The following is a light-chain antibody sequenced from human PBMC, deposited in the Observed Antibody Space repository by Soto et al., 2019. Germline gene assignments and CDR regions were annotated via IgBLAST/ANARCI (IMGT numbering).Light chain of an antibody. Sequence: QSVLIQPPSASGTPGQRVTVSCSGCSSNIGSYTVNWYQQLPGAAPKLPIYSNSQRPSGVPDRFSASKSGTSASLAISGLQSEDEAEYYCAAWDDSLNGYVFGPGTKVTVL. V-gene: IGLV1-44*01. CDR2: SNS. CDR1: SSNIGSYT. CDR3: AAWDDSLNGYV. J-gene: IGLJ1*01.